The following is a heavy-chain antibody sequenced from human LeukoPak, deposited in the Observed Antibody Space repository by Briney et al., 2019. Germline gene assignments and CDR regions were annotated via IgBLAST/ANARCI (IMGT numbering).Heavy chain of an antibody. V-gene: IGHV1-46*01. CDR3: ARWRGHCTSCLCYYFDC. D-gene: IGHD2-8*01. Sequence: ASVKVSCKASGYTFTSYYMHWVRQAPGQGLEWMGIINPSGGSTSYAQKFQGRVTMTRDTSTSTVYMELSSLRSEDTAVYYCARWRGHCTSCLCYYFDCWGRGTLVTVSS. CDR2: INPSGGST. J-gene: IGHJ4*02. CDR1: GYTFTSYY.